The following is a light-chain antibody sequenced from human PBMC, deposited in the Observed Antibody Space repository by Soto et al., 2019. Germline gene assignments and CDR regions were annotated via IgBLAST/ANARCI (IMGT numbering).Light chain of an antibody. CDR1: QSVSSN. Sequence: IVMTQRPAFLSVSPKEKDTHSCRASQSVSSNLAWYQQKPGQAPRLLIYGASTRATGIPARFSGSGSGTEFTLTISSLQSEDFAVYYCQQYNSWPRAFGQGTKV. J-gene: IGKJ1*01. V-gene: IGKV3-15*01. CDR3: QQYNSWPRA. CDR2: GAS.